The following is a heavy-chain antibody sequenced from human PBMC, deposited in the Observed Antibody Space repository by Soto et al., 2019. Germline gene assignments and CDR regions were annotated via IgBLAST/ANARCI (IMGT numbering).Heavy chain of an antibody. CDR2: IKEDGSEK. V-gene: IGHV3-7*01. Sequence: EVQLVESGGDLVQPGGSLRLSCAVSGFTFSHYWMTWVRQAPGKGLEWVANIKEDGSEKNYVHSVKGRFTISRDNAKNSLYLQMNSLRAEDTAVYYCARSGSEVDYWGQGTLVIVSS. CDR1: GFTFSHYW. J-gene: IGHJ4*02. D-gene: IGHD3-10*01. CDR3: ARSGSEVDY.